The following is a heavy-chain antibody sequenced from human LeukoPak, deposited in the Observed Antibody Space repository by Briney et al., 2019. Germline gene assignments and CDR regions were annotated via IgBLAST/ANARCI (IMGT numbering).Heavy chain of an antibody. D-gene: IGHD1-26*01. CDR1: GFTFSSYR. Sequence: GSLRLSCAASGFTFSSYRMNWVRQAPGKGLEWIGQINYSGSTYYNPSLKTRVTLSIDTSKNQFSLKLSSVTAADTAVYYCARDIEAVGATLYFDYWGQGTLVTVSS. CDR2: INYSGST. J-gene: IGHJ4*02. CDR3: ARDIEAVGATLYFDY. V-gene: IGHV4-59*01.